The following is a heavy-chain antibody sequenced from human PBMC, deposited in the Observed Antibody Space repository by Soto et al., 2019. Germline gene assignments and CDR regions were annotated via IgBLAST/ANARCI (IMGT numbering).Heavy chain of an antibody. CDR3: ARARVEVPAHPRLDAFDL. J-gene: IGHJ3*01. CDR2: LYRGGST. V-gene: IGHV3-53*01. Sequence: ESGGGLIPPGGSLRLSCAASGFTVSSTFMMWVRQAPGKGLEWVSSLYRGGSTYYADAVEGRFIVSRDSPENTLYLQMNSLRGDDTAVYYCARARVEVPAHPRLDAFDLWGPGTVVAVSS. CDR1: GFTVSSTF.